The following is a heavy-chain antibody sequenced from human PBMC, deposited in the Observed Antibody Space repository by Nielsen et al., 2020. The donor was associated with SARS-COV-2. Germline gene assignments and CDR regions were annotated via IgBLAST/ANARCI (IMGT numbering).Heavy chain of an antibody. CDR3: ARETAAGGDYYYYYMDV. CDR2: ISSSSSYI. J-gene: IGHJ6*03. D-gene: IGHD6-13*01. Sequence: GGSLRLSCAASGFTFSSYSMNWVRQAPGKGLEWVSSISSSSSYIYYADSVKGRFTISRDNAKNSLYLQMNSLRAEDTAVYYCARETAAGGDYYYYYMDVWGKGTTVTVSS. CDR1: GFTFSSYS. V-gene: IGHV3-21*01.